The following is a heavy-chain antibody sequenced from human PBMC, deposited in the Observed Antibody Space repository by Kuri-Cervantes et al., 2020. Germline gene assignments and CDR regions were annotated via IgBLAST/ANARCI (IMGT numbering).Heavy chain of an antibody. Sequence: ASVKVSCKASGYMFTGYYMHWVRQAPGQGLEWMGWINPDSGGTNYAQKFQGRVTMTRDTSISTAYMEVSRLRSDDTAVYYCARGYLPSLAYYYMDVWGKGTTVTVSS. CDR1: GYMFTGYY. CDR3: ARGYLPSLAYYYMDV. D-gene: IGHD1-26*01. V-gene: IGHV1-2*02. J-gene: IGHJ6*03. CDR2: INPDSGGT.